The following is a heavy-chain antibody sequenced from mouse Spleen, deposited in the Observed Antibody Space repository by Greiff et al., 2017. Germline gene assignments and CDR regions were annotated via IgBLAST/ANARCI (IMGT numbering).Heavy chain of an antibody. V-gene: IGHV3-2*02. D-gene: IGHD6-1*01. CDR1: GYSITSDYA. CDR3: ARRELTFYYYAMDY. Sequence: EVQLQESGPGLVKPSQSLSLTCTVTGYSITSDYAWNWIRQFPGNKLEWMGYISYSGSTSYNPSLKSRISITRDTSKNQFFLQLNSVTTEDTATYYCARRELTFYYYAMDYWGQGTSVTVSS. CDR2: ISYSGST. J-gene: IGHJ4*01.